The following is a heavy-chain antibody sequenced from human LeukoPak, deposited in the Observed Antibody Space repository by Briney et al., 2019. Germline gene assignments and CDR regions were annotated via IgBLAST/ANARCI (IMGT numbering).Heavy chain of an antibody. Sequence: KSSETLSLTCTVSGGSISSSSYYWGWLRHPPRKGLEWIGSIYYSGSTYYNPSLKSRVTISVDTSKNQFSLKLSSVTAADTAVYYCARQDPGDWSGYYTGEGNWYFDLWGRGTLVTVSS. CDR2: IYYSGST. CDR3: ARQDPGDWSGYYTGEGNWYFDL. V-gene: IGHV4-39*01. J-gene: IGHJ2*01. CDR1: GGSISSSSYY. D-gene: IGHD3-3*01.